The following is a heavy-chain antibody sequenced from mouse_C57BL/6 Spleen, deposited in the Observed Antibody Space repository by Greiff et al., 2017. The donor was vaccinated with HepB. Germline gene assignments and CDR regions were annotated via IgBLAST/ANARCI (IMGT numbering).Heavy chain of an antibody. CDR3: ASAPNYYGSSYHWYFDF. Sequence: VQLQQSGPVLVKPGASVKMSCKASGYTFTDYYMNWVKQSHGKSLEWIGVINPYNGGTSYNQKFKGKATLTVDKSSSTAYMELNSLTSEDSAVYYCASAPNYYGSSYHWYFDFWGTGTTVTVSS. CDR2: INPYNGGT. CDR1: GYTFTDYY. V-gene: IGHV1-19*01. D-gene: IGHD1-1*01. J-gene: IGHJ1*03.